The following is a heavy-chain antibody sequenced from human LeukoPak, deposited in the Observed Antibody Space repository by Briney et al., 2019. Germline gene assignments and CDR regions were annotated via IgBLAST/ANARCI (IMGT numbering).Heavy chain of an antibody. CDR2: INWNGGST. J-gene: IGHJ6*03. V-gene: IGHV3-20*04. CDR1: GFTFSSYW. Sequence: GGSLRLSCAASGFTFSSYWMHWVRQAPGKGLEWVSGINWNGGSTGYADSVKGRFTISRDNAKNSLYLQMNSLRAEDTALYYCARELLGVVSPYMDVWGKGTTVTVSS. D-gene: IGHD2-15*01. CDR3: ARELLGVVSPYMDV.